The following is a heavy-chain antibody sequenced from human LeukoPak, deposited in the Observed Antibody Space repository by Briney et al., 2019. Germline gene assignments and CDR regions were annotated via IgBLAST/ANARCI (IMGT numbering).Heavy chain of an antibody. CDR3: ARDVNYGDYVRHLDY. V-gene: IGHV3-48*01. D-gene: IGHD4-17*01. J-gene: IGHJ4*02. CDR2: ISSSSSTI. Sequence: GGSLRLSCAATGFTFSSYSMNWVRQAPGKGLEWVSYISSSSSTIYYADSVKGRFTISRDNAKNSLYLQMNSLRAEDTAVYYCARDVNYGDYVRHLDYWGQGTLVTVSS. CDR1: GFTFSSYS.